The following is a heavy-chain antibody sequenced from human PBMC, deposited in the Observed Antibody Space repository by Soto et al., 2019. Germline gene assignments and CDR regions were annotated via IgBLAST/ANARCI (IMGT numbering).Heavy chain of an antibody. CDR3: AHIPHYHQYDWFDP. V-gene: IGHV2-5*02. Sequence: QITLKESGPTLVKPTQTLTLTCTFSGFSLTTRGVGVGWIRQPPGKALECLALIYWDDDKRYSPSLQSRLSPIKLTXXNQVVLTMTNVDPVDTATYYCAHIPHYHQYDWFDPWGQGPLVSVSS. D-gene: IGHD3-10*01. CDR2: IYWDDDK. J-gene: IGHJ5*02. CDR1: GFSLTTRGVG.